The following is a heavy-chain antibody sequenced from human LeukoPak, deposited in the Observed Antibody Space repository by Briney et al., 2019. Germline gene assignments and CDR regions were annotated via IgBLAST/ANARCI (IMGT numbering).Heavy chain of an antibody. J-gene: IGHJ4*02. D-gene: IGHD6-13*01. CDR2: ISYDGSNK. V-gene: IGHV3-30*14. CDR1: GFTFSSYA. Sequence: GGSLRLSCAASGFTFSSYAMHWVRQAPGKGLEWVAVISYDGSNKYYADSVKGRFTISRDNSKNTLYLQMNSLRAEDTAVYYCASAHSSSWQFDYWGQGTLVTVSS. CDR3: ASAHSSSWQFDY.